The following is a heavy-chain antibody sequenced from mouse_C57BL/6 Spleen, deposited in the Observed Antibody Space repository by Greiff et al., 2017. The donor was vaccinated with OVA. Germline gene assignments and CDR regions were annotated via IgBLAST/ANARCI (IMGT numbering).Heavy chain of an antibody. Sequence: VQLQQSGAELARPGASGYTFTSYGISWVKQRTGQGLEWIGEIYPRSGNTYYNEKFKGKATLTADKSSSTAYMELRSLTSEDSAVYFCARSTVVAVPYAMDYWGQGTSVTVSS. D-gene: IGHD1-1*01. V-gene: IGHV1-81*01. CDR1: GYTFTSYG. CDR3: ARSTVVAVPYAMDY. J-gene: IGHJ4*01. CDR2: IYPRSGNT.